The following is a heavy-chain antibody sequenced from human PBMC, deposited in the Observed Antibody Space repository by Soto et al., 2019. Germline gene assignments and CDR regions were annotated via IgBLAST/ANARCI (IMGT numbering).Heavy chain of an antibody. V-gene: IGHV1-69*01. D-gene: IGHD6-19*01. CDR3: ARDTSGSSGWYAPWAFDP. Sequence: QVQLVQSGAEVKKPGSSVKVSCKASGGTFSSYAISWVRQAPRQGLEWMGGIIPIFGTANYAQKFQGRVTITADESTSTAYMELSSLRSEDTAVYYCARDTSGSSGWYAPWAFDPWGQGTLVTVSS. CDR2: IIPIFGTA. CDR1: GGTFSSYA. J-gene: IGHJ5*02.